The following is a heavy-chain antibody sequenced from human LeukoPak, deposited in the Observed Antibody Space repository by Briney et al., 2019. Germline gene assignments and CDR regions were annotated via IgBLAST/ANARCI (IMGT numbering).Heavy chain of an antibody. J-gene: IGHJ4*02. CDR2: IYHSGST. Sequence: PSETLSLTCTVSGYSISSGYYWGWIRQPPGKGLEWIGTIYHSGSTYYNPSLKSRVTISVDTSKNQFSLKLSSVTAADTAVYYCARQKPSTFRQYGRGRPLDSWGQGTLVTVSS. D-gene: IGHD4-11*01. V-gene: IGHV4-38-2*02. CDR3: ARQKPSTFRQYGRGRPLDS. CDR1: GYSISSGYY.